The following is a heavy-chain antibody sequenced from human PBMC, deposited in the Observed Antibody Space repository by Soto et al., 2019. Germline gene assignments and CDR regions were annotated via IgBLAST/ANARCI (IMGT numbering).Heavy chain of an antibody. CDR3: AKVSSCTNGVCYPHPPAFDP. CDR1: GFTFSSYA. Sequence: GGSLRLSCAASGFTFSSYAMSWVRQAPGKGLEWVSAISGSGGSTYYADSVKGRFTISRDNSKNTLYLQMNSLRAEDTAVYYCAKVSSCTNGVCYPHPPAFDPWGQGT. J-gene: IGHJ5*02. D-gene: IGHD2-8*01. CDR2: ISGSGGST. V-gene: IGHV3-23*01.